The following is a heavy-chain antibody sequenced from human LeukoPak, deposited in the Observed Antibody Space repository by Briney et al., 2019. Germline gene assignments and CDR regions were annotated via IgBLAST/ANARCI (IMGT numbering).Heavy chain of an antibody. CDR3: ARAGYNYLFDF. Sequence: GGSLRLSCAASGFTFSTYNMNWVRQAPGKGLEWVSYISSSSTYIYYADSVKGRFTISRDNANNSLYVHMNSLRAEDTAVYYCARAGYNYLFDFGGQGTLVTVSS. J-gene: IGHJ4*02. D-gene: IGHD5-24*01. CDR1: GFTFSTYN. CDR2: ISSSSTYI. V-gene: IGHV3-21*01.